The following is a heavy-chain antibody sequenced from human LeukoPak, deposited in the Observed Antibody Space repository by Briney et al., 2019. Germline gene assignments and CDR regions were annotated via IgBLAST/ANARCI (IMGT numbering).Heavy chain of an antibody. CDR1: GFTFSHFW. J-gene: IGHJ6*02. Sequence: GGSLRLSCAASGFTFSHFWMSWVRQVPGRGPEWVANVNRDGSETYYLDSVKGRFTISKDNAKSSLYLQMNSLRAEDTALYHCARNNGMDVWGQGTTVIVSS. CDR2: VNRDGSET. CDR3: ARNNGMDV. V-gene: IGHV3-7*03.